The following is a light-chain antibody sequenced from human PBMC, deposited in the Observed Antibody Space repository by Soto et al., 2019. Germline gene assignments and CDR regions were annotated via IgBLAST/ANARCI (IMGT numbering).Light chain of an antibody. CDR2: DAS. Sequence: EGVLTQSPSTLSVPPGERATLSCRASQSVSSNLAWYQQKPGQAPRLRIYDASSRATGIPDRFSGSGSGTDFTLTISRLEPEDFAVYYCQRYGSSPITFGQGTRLEI. V-gene: IGKV3-20*01. CDR3: QRYGSSPIT. CDR1: QSVSSN. J-gene: IGKJ5*01.